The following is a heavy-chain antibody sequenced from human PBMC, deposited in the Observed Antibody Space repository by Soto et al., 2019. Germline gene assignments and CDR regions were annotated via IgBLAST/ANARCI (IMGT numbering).Heavy chain of an antibody. CDR2: ISWNSGRI. Sequence: EVQLVESGGGLVQPGRSLRLSCAASGFTFDDYAMHWVRQPPGKGLEWVSGISWNSGRIGYADSVKGRFTISRDNAKNSLYLEMNNLRAEDTAFYYCAKGAGPSPFGTLPPPQWGPGTLVTVSS. V-gene: IGHV3-9*01. J-gene: IGHJ4*02. CDR1: GFTFDDYA. CDR3: AKGAGPSPFGTLPPPQ. D-gene: IGHD3-10*01.